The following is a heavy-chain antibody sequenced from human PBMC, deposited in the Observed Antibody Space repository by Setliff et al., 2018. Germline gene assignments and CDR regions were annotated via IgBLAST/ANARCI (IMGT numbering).Heavy chain of an antibody. D-gene: IGHD2-15*01. CDR1: GASITSGGFY. CDR2: IYHSGST. CDR3: ARMAVRVASRPSSPLEYYYYMDF. Sequence: PSETLSLTCSVSGASITSGGFYWTWIRQPAGKGLEWIGYIYHSGSTNYNPSLKSRVTISIDTFKNQFFLKLSSVTAADTAVYYCARMAVRVASRPSSPLEYYYYMDFWGKGATVTVSS. V-gene: IGHV4-61*10. J-gene: IGHJ6*03.